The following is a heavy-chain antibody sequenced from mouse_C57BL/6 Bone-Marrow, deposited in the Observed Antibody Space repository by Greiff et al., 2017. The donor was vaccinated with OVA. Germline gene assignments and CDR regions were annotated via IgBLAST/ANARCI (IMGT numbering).Heavy chain of an antibody. J-gene: IGHJ4*01. CDR2: IDPSDSYT. CDR3: ARRFRDY. CDR1: GYTFTSYW. V-gene: IGHV1-50*01. Sequence: QVQLQQPGAELVKPGASVKLSCKASGYTFTSYWMQWVQQRPGQGLEWIGEIDPSDSYTNYNQKFKGQSTLTVDTSSSTAYMQLSSLTSEDSAVYYCARRFRDYWGQGTSVTVSS.